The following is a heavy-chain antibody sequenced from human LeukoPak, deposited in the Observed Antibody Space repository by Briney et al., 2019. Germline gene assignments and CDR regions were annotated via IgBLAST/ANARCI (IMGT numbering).Heavy chain of an antibody. D-gene: IGHD5-18*01. CDR1: GFTFSNYG. CDR3: AKGRGGDYRYGSYYFDH. Sequence: GGSLRLSCAVPGFTFSNYGMHWIRQAPGNGLEWVAVISYDGSNKFYADSVKGRFTLSRDNSKSTLYLQMNSLRTEDTAVYYCAKGRGGDYRYGSYYFDHWGQETLVTVSS. CDR2: ISYDGSNK. V-gene: IGHV3-30*18. J-gene: IGHJ4*02.